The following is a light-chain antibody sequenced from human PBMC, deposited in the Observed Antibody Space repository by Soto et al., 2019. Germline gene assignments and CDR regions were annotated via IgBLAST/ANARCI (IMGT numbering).Light chain of an antibody. J-gene: IGKJ5*01. CDR1: QSVRSNY. Sequence: PGERATLSCRASQSVRSNYLAWYQQKPGRAPRLLIYGASSRATGIPDRFSGSGSGTDFTLTISRLEPEDFAVYYCQQYGTSPRTFGQGTRLEIK. V-gene: IGKV3-20*01. CDR2: GAS. CDR3: QQYGTSPRT.